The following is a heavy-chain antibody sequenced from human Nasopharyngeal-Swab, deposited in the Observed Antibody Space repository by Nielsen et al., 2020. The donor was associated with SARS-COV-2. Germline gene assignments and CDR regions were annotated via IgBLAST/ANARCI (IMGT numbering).Heavy chain of an antibody. V-gene: IGHV3-23*01. CDR3: AKTISSSWYGEDY. D-gene: IGHD6-13*01. CDR1: GFTFSSYA. Sequence: GESLKISCAASGFTFSSYAMIWVRQAPGKGLEWVSAISGSGGSTYYADSVKGRFTISRDNSKNTLYLQMNSLRAEDTAVYYCAKTISSSWYGEDYWGQGTLVTVSS. J-gene: IGHJ4*02. CDR2: ISGSGGST.